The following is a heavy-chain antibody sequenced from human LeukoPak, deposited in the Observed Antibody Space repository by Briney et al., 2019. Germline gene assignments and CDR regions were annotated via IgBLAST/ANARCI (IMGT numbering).Heavy chain of an antibody. V-gene: IGHV3-53*04. D-gene: IGHD3-22*01. CDR3: AREGLEGYDSSGPLLR. CDR2: IYSGGST. CDR1: GFTVSSNY. Sequence: GGSLRLSCAASGFTVSSNYMSWVRQAPGKGLEWVSVIYSGGSTYYADSVKGRFTISRHNSENTLYLQMNSLRAEDTAVYYCAREGLEGYDSSGPLLRWGQGTLVTVSS. J-gene: IGHJ4*02.